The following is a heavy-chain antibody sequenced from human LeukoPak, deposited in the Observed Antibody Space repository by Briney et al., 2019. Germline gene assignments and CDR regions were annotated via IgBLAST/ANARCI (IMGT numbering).Heavy chain of an antibody. CDR1: GGSFSGYY. CDR2: INHSGST. J-gene: IGHJ6*02. D-gene: IGHD5-18*01. CDR3: AVSPEVQLWLF. V-gene: IGHV4-34*01. Sequence: SETLSLTCAVYGGSFSGYYWSWIRQPPGKGLEWIGEINHSGSTNYNPSLKSRVTISVDTSKNQFSLKLISGTAADTAVYYCAVSPEVQLWLFWGQGTTVTVSS.